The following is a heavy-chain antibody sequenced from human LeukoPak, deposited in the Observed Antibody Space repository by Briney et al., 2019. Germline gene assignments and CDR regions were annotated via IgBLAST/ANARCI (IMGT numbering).Heavy chain of an antibody. CDR1: GYTFTGYY. CDR2: ISAYNGNT. Sequence: GASVKVSCKASGYTFTGYYMHWVRQAPGQGLEWMGWISAYNGNTNYAQKLQGRVTMTTDTSTSTAYMELRSLRSDDTAVYYCARDIVGATPDYWGQGTLVTVSS. D-gene: IGHD1-26*01. V-gene: IGHV1-18*04. CDR3: ARDIVGATPDY. J-gene: IGHJ4*02.